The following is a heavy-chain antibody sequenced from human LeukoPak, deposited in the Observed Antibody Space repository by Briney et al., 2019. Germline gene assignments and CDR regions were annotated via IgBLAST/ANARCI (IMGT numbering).Heavy chain of an antibody. CDR2: ISSSSTI. Sequence: PGGSLRLSCAASGFTFSSYSMNWVRQAPGKGLEWVSYISSSSTIYYADSVKGRFTISRDNAKNSLYLQMNSLRAEDTAVYYYARVSYCGGDCYSWVAYYYYYGMDVWGQGTTVTVSS. CDR3: ARVSYCGGDCYSWVAYYYYYGMDV. J-gene: IGHJ6*02. D-gene: IGHD2-21*02. V-gene: IGHV3-48*01. CDR1: GFTFSSYS.